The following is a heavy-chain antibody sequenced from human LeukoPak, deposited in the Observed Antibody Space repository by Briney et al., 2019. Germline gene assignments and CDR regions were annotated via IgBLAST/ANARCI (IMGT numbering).Heavy chain of an antibody. D-gene: IGHD2-15*01. CDR2: LHSGGTT. CDR3: ARVESGSLGYCSGGSCPWYFDL. CDR1: GFTVSTYY. Sequence: GGSLRLSCAASGFTVSTYYMIWVRQAPGKGLQWVSVLHSGGTTHYADSVKGRFTISRDNSKNTLYLQMNSLRAEDTAVYYCARVESGSLGYCSGGSCPWYFDLWGRGTLVTVSS. V-gene: IGHV3-53*01. J-gene: IGHJ2*01.